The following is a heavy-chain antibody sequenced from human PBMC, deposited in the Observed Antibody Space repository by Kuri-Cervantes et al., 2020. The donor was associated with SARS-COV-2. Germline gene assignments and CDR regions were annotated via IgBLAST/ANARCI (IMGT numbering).Heavy chain of an antibody. CDR3: AIGRYYDFWSGYYTDAFDI. Sequence: GSLRLSCAASGFTFSSYGMHWVRQAPGKGLEWVAFIRYDGSNKYYADSVKGRFTISRDNSKNTLYLQMNSLRAEDTAVYYCAIGRYYDFWSGYYTDAFDIWGQGTMVTVSS. J-gene: IGHJ3*02. CDR2: IRYDGSNK. D-gene: IGHD3-3*01. V-gene: IGHV3-30*02. CDR1: GFTFSSYG.